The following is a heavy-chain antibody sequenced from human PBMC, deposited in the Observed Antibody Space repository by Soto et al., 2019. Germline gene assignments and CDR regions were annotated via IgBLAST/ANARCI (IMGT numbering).Heavy chain of an antibody. Sequence: PGGSLRLSCAASGFTFSSYSMNWVRQTPGKGLEWVSSISSSSSYIYYADSVKGRFTISRDNAKNSLYLQMNSLRAEDTAVYYCARDYDPALDWFDPWGQGTLVTVSS. D-gene: IGHD2-2*01. J-gene: IGHJ5*02. CDR2: ISSSSSYI. V-gene: IGHV3-21*01. CDR1: GFTFSSYS. CDR3: ARDYDPALDWFDP.